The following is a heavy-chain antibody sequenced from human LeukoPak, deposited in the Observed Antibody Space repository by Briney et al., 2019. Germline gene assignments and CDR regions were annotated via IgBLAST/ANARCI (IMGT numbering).Heavy chain of an antibody. V-gene: IGHV1-8*01. CDR3: ARGPNKSDGGNSGSAWFDP. CDR2: MNPNSGNT. D-gene: IGHD4-23*01. CDR1: GYTFTTYD. Sequence: ASVKVSCKASGYTFTTYDINWVRQATGQGLEWIGWMNPNSGNTGYAQKFQGRVTMTRNTSISTAYMELGSLRSEDAAVYYCARGPNKSDGGNSGSAWFDPWGQGTLVTVSS. J-gene: IGHJ5*02.